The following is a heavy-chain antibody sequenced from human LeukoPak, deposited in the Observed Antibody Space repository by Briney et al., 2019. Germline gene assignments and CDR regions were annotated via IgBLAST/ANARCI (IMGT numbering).Heavy chain of an antibody. D-gene: IGHD3-3*01. J-gene: IGHJ6*02. CDR3: ARDVLRFLEWLSFPHYYYYGMDV. CDR1: GFTFSSYA. CDR2: ISYDESSK. Sequence: GGSLRLSCAASGFTFSSYAMHWVRQAPGKGLEWVAVISYDESSKYYADSVKGRFTISRDNSKNMLYLQMNSLRAEDTAVYYCARDVLRFLEWLSFPHYYYYGMDVWGQGTTVTVSS. V-gene: IGHV3-30-3*01.